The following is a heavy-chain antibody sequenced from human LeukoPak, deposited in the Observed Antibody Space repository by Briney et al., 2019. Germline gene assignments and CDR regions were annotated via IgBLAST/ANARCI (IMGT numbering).Heavy chain of an antibody. V-gene: IGHV4-34*01. CDR2: INHSGST. Sequence: PSETLSLTCAVYGGSFSGYYWSWIRQPPGKGLEWIGEINHSGSTNYNPSLKSRVTISVDTSKNQFSLKLSSVTAADTAVYYCARGQILGYYMDVWAKGPRSPSP. CDR3: ARGQILGYYMDV. CDR1: GGSFSGYY. D-gene: IGHD3-16*01. J-gene: IGHJ6*03.